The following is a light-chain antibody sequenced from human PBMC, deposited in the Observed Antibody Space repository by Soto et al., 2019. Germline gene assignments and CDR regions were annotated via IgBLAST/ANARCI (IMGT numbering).Light chain of an antibody. Sequence: DIVMPQSAATLSVAPGERVTFSCRASQGVSRKLAWYQHKPGQAPRLLISGASTGATGIPARFSGSGSGSEFTLTISSLQSEDWAIYYSHQYRPCQITFRGGTKVDIK. CDR2: GAS. CDR3: HQYRPCQIT. J-gene: IGKJ4*01. V-gene: IGKV3-15*01. CDR1: QGVSRK.